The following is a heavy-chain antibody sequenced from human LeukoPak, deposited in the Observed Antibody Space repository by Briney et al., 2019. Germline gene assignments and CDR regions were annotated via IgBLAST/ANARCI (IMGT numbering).Heavy chain of an antibody. CDR1: GFTFSSYG. D-gene: IGHD2-2*01. V-gene: IGHV3-33*01. Sequence: PGGSLRLTCAASGFTFSSYGMHWVRQAPGKGLEWVAVIWYDGSNKYYADSVKGRFTISRDNSKNTLYLQMNSLRAEDTAVYYCARDICSSTSCYSYYYYYGMDVWGQGTTVTVSS. J-gene: IGHJ6*02. CDR2: IWYDGSNK. CDR3: ARDICSSTSCYSYYYYYGMDV.